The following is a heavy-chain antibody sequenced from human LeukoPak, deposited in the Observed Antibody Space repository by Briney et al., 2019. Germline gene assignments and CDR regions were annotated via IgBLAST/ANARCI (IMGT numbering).Heavy chain of an antibody. Sequence: PGGSLRLSCAASGFTLSSHWMHWVLQAPGKGLVWVSRINSDGSRTNYADSVMGRLTISRDNAKNTLYLQMNSLRAEDTAVYYCAREVISSARQTDAFDIWGQGTMVTVSS. D-gene: IGHD6-19*01. J-gene: IGHJ3*02. V-gene: IGHV3-74*01. CDR2: INSDGSRT. CDR1: GFTLSSHW. CDR3: AREVISSARQTDAFDI.